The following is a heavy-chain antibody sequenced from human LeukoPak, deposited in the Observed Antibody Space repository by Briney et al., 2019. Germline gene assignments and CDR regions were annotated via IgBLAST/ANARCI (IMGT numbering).Heavy chain of an antibody. CDR3: ARVRVGAYDFEY. CDR1: GFTFSSYA. CDR2: INPDGSTT. D-gene: IGHD3-10*01. J-gene: IGHJ4*02. Sequence: GGSLRLSCAASGFTFSSYAMSWVRQAPGKGLEWVSRINPDGSTTTYADSVKGRFTISRDNAKNTLYLQMNSLRAEDTAVYYCARVRVGAYDFEYWGQGTLVTVSS. V-gene: IGHV3-74*01.